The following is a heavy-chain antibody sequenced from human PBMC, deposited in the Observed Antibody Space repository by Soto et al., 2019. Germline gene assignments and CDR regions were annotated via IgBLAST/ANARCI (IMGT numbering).Heavy chain of an antibody. J-gene: IGHJ5*02. Sequence: GESLKIACKGSVYGFTSYWIGWVRQMPGKGLEWMGIIYPGDSDTRYSPSFQGQVTISADKSISTAYLQWSSLKASDTAMYYCARADAEVGATGGGWFDPWGQGTLVTVSS. D-gene: IGHD1-26*01. CDR1: VYGFTSYW. V-gene: IGHV5-51*01. CDR3: ARADAEVGATGGGWFDP. CDR2: IYPGDSDT.